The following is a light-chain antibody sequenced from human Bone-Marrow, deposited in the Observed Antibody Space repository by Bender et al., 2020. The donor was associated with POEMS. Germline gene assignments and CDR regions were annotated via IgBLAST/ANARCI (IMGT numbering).Light chain of an antibody. CDR3: ATWDDSLNGWV. CDR1: SSKFGSYP. V-gene: IGLV1-44*01. CDR2: NNS. Sequence: QSVLTQPPSASGTPGQRVTISCSGSSSKFGSYPVNWYQQLPGAAPKLVILNNSQRPSGVPDRFSSSNSGTSASLAISGLLSDDEADFYCATWDDSLNGWVFGGGTKLTVL. J-gene: IGLJ3*02.